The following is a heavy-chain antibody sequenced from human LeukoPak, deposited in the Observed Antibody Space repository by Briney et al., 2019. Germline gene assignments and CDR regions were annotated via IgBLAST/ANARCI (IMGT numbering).Heavy chain of an antibody. CDR1: GYSISSGYY. J-gene: IGHJ4*02. V-gene: IGHV4-61*02. CDR2: IYTSGST. CDR3: ASRYGDYEDY. Sequence: SETLSLTCTVSGYSISSGYYWSWIRQPAGKGLEWIGRIYTSGSTNYNPSLKSRVTISVDTSKNQFSLKLSSVTAADTAVYYCASRYGDYEDYWGQGTLVTVSS. D-gene: IGHD4-17*01.